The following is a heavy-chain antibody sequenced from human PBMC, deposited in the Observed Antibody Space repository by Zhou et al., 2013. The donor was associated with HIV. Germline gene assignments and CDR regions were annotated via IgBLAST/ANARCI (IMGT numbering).Heavy chain of an antibody. CDR2: IYHSGNT. CDR3: ARNIVVVPAAVDYYYYGMDV. V-gene: IGHV4-38-2*01. Sequence: QVQLQESGPGLVKPSETLSLTCAVSGYSISSGYYWGWIRQPPGKGLEWIGSIYHSGNTYYNPSLKSRVTISVDTSKNQFSLKLSSVTAADTAVYYCARNIVVVPAAVDYYYYGMDVWGQGTTVTVSS. CDR1: GYSISSGYY. D-gene: IGHD2-2*01. J-gene: IGHJ6*02.